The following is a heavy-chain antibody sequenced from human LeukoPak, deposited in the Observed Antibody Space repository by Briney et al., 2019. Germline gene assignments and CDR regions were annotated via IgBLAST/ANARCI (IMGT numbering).Heavy chain of an antibody. CDR2: ISSSSSYI. CDR1: GFTFSSYA. J-gene: IGHJ4*02. V-gene: IGHV3-21*01. Sequence: PGGSLRLSCAASGFTFSSYAMNWVRQAPGKGLEWVSSISSSSSYIYYADSVKGRFTISRDNAKNSLYLQMNSLRAEDTAVYYCARDLTYDFWSGYYPYWGQGTLVTVSS. CDR3: ARDLTYDFWSGYYPY. D-gene: IGHD3-3*01.